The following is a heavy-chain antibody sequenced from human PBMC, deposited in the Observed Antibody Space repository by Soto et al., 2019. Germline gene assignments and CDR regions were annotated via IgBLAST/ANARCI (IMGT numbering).Heavy chain of an antibody. CDR3: ARDPSSPYYDILTGYYTFYYMDV. D-gene: IGHD3-9*01. Sequence: GVSLRLSCXASGFTFSSYSMNWVRQAQGKGLEWVSSISSSSSYIYYADSVKGRFTISRDNAKNSLYLQMNSLRAEDTAVYYCARDPSSPYYDILTGYYTFYYMDVWGKGTTVTVSS. V-gene: IGHV3-21*01. J-gene: IGHJ6*03. CDR2: ISSSSSYI. CDR1: GFTFSSYS.